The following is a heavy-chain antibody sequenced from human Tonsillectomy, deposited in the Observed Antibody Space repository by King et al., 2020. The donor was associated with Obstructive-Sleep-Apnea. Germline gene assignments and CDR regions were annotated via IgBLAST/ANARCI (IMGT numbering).Heavy chain of an antibody. V-gene: IGHV1-46*01. CDR2: INPSGGST. J-gene: IGHJ4*02. D-gene: IGHD3-10*01. Sequence: GGGGGGPGAAGRVSCEASGYTFTSYYMHWGRQAPGQGLEWMGIINPSGGSTSYAQKFQGRVTMTRDTSTSTVYMELSSLRSEDTAVYYCARGPPYYYGSGSYIPGPFDYWGQGTLVTVSS. CDR1: GYTFTSYY. CDR3: ARGPPYYYGSGSYIPGPFDY.